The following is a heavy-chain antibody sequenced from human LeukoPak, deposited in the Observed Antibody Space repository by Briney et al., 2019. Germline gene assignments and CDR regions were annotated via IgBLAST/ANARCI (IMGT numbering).Heavy chain of an antibody. V-gene: IGHV3-21*01. CDR2: ISSSSNYI. CDR1: GFTFSSYS. Sequence: GGSLRLSCAASGFTFSSYSLNWVRQAPGMGLEWVSSISSSSNYIYYADSVKGRFTISRDNAKNTLYLQMNSLRAEDTAVYYCARERTYYYYYMDVWGKGTTVTVSS. CDR3: ARERTYYYYYMDV. J-gene: IGHJ6*03.